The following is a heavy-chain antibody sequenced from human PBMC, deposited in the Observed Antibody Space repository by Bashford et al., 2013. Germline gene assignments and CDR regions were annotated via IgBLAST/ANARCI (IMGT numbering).Heavy chain of an antibody. Sequence: GSLRLSCAASGFTFSSYSMNWVRRLQEGLEWVSSISSSSSYIYYADSVKGRFTISRDNAKNSLYLQMNSLRAEDTAVYYCARGYCSGGSCYSLEAQGDYWGQGTLVTVSS. CDR2: ISSSSSYI. V-gene: IGHV3-21*01. D-gene: IGHD2-15*01. J-gene: IGHJ4*02. CDR1: GFTFSSYS. CDR3: ARGYCSGGSCYSLEAQGDY.